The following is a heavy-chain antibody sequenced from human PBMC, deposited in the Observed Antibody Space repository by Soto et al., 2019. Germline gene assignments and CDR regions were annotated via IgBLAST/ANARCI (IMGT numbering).Heavy chain of an antibody. J-gene: IGHJ4*02. CDR2: ISSSSRTI. V-gene: IGHV3-48*02. Sequence: EVQLVDSGGGLVQPGGSLRLSCAASGFTFSSYTMNWVRQAPGKGLEWISYISSSSRTIYYADSVKGRFTISRDNAQNSLYLQMTSLIDEDTAVYYCARAPIMALDYWGQGTLVTVSS. CDR1: GFTFSSYT. CDR3: ARAPIMALDY. D-gene: IGHD3-16*01.